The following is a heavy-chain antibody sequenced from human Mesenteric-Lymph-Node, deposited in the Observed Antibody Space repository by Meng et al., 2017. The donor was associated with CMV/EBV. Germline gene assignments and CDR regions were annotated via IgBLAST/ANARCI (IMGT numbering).Heavy chain of an antibody. Sequence: SLKISCAASGFTFDDYATHRVRQGPGKGLEWVSGISWNSGKIVYADSVKGRFTISRDNAKNSLYLQMNGLRAEDMALYYCAKGGVPYYDFWSGYYFDYWGQGTLVTVSS. CDR2: ISWNSGKI. CDR1: GFTFDDYA. CDR3: AKGGVPYYDFWSGYYFDY. J-gene: IGHJ4*02. V-gene: IGHV3-9*03. D-gene: IGHD3-3*01.